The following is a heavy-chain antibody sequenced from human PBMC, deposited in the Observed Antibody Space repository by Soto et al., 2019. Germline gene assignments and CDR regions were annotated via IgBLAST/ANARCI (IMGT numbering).Heavy chain of an antibody. Sequence: EVQLLGSGGGLVQPGGSLRLSCAASGFTFSSYAMSWVRQAPGKGLEWVSGISGSGGSTYYADSVKGRLTISRDNSKNTLYLQTNSLRAEDTAVYYCAKERGYNYGYDAMDVWGQGTTVTVSS. J-gene: IGHJ6*02. CDR1: GFTFSSYA. D-gene: IGHD5-18*01. V-gene: IGHV3-23*01. CDR2: ISGSGGST. CDR3: AKERGYNYGYDAMDV.